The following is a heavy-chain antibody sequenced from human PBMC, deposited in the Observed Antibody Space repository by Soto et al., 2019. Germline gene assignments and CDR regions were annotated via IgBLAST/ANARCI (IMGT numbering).Heavy chain of an antibody. Sequence: QVQLHQSGPGLVQPTETLSLTCSVSGGSLSSHYWTWIRQPPGKGLEWIGYIYYSGSTNYNPSLKSRVTMSAHSSRNQISLRLTSVTAADTAVYYDYWGQGTLVTVSS. CDR1: GGSLSSHY. CDR2: IYYSGST. CDR3: Y. V-gene: IGHV4-59*08. J-gene: IGHJ4*02.